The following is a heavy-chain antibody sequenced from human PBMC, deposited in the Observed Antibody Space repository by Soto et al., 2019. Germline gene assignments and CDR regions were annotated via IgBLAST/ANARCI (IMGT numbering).Heavy chain of an antibody. CDR3: ARDLGWACDS. Sequence: EVQLVESGGGSVQPGGSLRLSCAASGFTFSTFSMNWVRQAPGRGLEWISYISGGGRPISYVDSVKGRFTISRDNAKNSLYLQMDSLTDEDTAVYYCARDLGWACDSWGQGTRVTVSS. V-gene: IGHV3-48*02. CDR2: ISGGGRPI. J-gene: IGHJ4*02. D-gene: IGHD6-19*01. CDR1: GFTFSTFS.